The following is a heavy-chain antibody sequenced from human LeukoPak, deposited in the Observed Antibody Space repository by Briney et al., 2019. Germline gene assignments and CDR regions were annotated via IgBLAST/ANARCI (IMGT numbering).Heavy chain of an antibody. CDR2: IYYSGST. J-gene: IGHJ6*03. CDR3: ARNPVYYYDSSGYPLYYYYYMDV. V-gene: IGHV4-59*01. Sequence: SETLSLTCTVSGGSISSYYWSWIRQPPGKGLEWIGYIYYSGSTNYNPSLKSRVTISVDTSKSQFSLKLSSVTAADTAVYYCARNPVYYYDSSGYPLYYYYYMDVWGKGTTVTVSS. CDR1: GGSISSYY. D-gene: IGHD3-22*01.